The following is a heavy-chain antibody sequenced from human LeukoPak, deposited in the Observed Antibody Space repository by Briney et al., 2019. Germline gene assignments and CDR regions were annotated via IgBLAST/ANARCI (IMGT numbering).Heavy chain of an antibody. D-gene: IGHD3-16*01. Sequence: PGGSLRLSCAASGFTFSSYAMSWVRQAPGKGLEWVAVIWYDGSNKYYADSVKGRFTISRDNSKNTLYLQMNSLRAEDTAVYYCAREDRLALPPSPDTFLDYWGQGTLVTVSS. V-gene: IGHV3-33*08. CDR1: GFTFSSYA. CDR2: IWYDGSNK. J-gene: IGHJ4*02. CDR3: AREDRLALPPSPDTFLDY.